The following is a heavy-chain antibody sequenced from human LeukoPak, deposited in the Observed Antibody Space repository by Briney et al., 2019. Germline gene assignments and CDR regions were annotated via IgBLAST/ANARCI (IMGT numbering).Heavy chain of an antibody. Sequence: GGSLRLSCAASGFTFSSYWMTWVRQAPGKGLEWVANIKQDGNKKYYVDSVKGRFTISRDNAKNSLYLQMNSLRAEDTAVYYCSRRVPGGYGSIDAFDIWGQETMVTVSS. CDR3: SRRVPGGYGSIDAFDI. V-gene: IGHV3-7*03. J-gene: IGHJ3*02. CDR1: GFTFSSYW. CDR2: IKQDGNKK. D-gene: IGHD5-12*01.